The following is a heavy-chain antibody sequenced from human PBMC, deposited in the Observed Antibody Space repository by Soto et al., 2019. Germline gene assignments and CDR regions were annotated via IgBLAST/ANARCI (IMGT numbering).Heavy chain of an antibody. J-gene: IGHJ6*02. V-gene: IGHV2-26*01. CDR1: GFSLSNARMG. Sequence: QVTLKESGPVLVKPTEPLTLTCTVSGFSLSNARMGVSWIRQPPGKALEWLAHIFSNDEKSYSTSLKSRLTISKDTSKSQVVLTMTNMDPVDTATYYCARGRPEYYDILTGYRSYGMDVWGQGTTVTVSS. CDR2: IFSNDEK. CDR3: ARGRPEYYDILTGYRSYGMDV. D-gene: IGHD3-9*01.